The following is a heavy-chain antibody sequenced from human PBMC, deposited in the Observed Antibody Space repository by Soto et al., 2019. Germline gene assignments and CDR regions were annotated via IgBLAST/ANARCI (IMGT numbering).Heavy chain of an antibody. V-gene: IGHV4-34*01. J-gene: IGHJ6*02. CDR1: GGSFSGYY. CDR2: INHSGSI. CDR3: AGGSYDSVNWSGKYCIDV. Sequence: SETLSLTCAVYGGSFSGYYWSWIRQPPGKGLEWIGEINHSGSISYNPSLKSRVTISVDTSKNQFSLKLSTVTAADSGGYYCAGGSYDSVNWSGKYCIDVCYQGTTVTVSS. D-gene: IGHD3-16*01.